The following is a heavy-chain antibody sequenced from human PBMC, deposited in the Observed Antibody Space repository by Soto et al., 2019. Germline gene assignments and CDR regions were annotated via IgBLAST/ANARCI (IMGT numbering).Heavy chain of an antibody. Sequence: SETLSLTCAVSGGSISSGGYSWSWIRQPPGKGLEWIGYIYHSGSTYYNPSLKSRVTISVDRSKNQFSLKLSSVTAADTAVYYCATSSGGGSCWEIDHWGQGTLVTVSS. CDR2: IYHSGST. V-gene: IGHV4-30-2*01. J-gene: IGHJ4*02. CDR1: GGSISSGGYS. CDR3: ATSSGGGSCWEIDH. D-gene: IGHD2-15*01.